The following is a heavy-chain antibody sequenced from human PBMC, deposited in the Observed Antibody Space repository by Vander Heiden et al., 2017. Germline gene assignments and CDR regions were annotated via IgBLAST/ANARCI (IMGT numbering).Heavy chain of an antibody. CDR3: AKDPSGSYRGYFDY. Sequence: EVQLLESGGGLVQRGGSLRLACAASGFTFSSYAMSWVRQARGKGLEWVSAISGSGGSTYYAESVKGRFTISRDNSKNTLYLQMNSLRAEDTAVYYCAKDPSGSYRGYFDYWGQGTLVTVSS. J-gene: IGHJ4*02. V-gene: IGHV3-23*01. CDR1: GFTFSSYA. CDR2: ISGSGGST. D-gene: IGHD1-26*01.